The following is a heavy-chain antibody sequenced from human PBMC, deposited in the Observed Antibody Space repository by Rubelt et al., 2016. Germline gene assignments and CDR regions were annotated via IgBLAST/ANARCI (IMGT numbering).Heavy chain of an antibody. J-gene: IGHJ5*02. V-gene: IGHV4-31*03. CDR3: ARVAVTTSERSVWFDP. CDR1: GGSISSGGYY. Sequence: QVQLQESGPGLVKPSQTLSLTCTVSGGSISSGGYYWSWIRQHPGKGLEWIGYIYYSGSTYYNPSLKGRVTISVDTSKNQFSLKLSSVTAADTAVYYCARVAVTTSERSVWFDPWGQGTLVTVSS. CDR2: IYYSGST. D-gene: IGHD4-17*01.